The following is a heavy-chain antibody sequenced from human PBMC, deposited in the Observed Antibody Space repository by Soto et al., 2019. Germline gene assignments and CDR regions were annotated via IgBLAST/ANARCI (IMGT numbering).Heavy chain of an antibody. D-gene: IGHD4-17*01. CDR1: GFSLSTYDMG. V-gene: IGHV2-5*02. Sequence: QITLKESGPTLVRPAQTLTLTCDFSGFSLSTYDMGVAWIRQPPGKALEWLALIYWDDDKRYSPSLKDRLAISKDTSINQGVLTITNMEPGDTATYFCAHAGDYDLLTCDHWGPGTLVTVSS. J-gene: IGHJ4*02. CDR2: IYWDDDK. CDR3: AHAGDYDLLTCDH.